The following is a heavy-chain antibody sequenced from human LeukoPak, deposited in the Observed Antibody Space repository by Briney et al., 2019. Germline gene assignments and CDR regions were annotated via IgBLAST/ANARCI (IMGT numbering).Heavy chain of an antibody. CDR3: ARVSDDSSGYSVAFDI. V-gene: IGHV4-39*01. D-gene: IGHD3-22*01. Sequence: PSETLSLTCTVSGGSISGSDYYWTWIRQPPGKGLEWIASIYYSGNTLYNPSLKSRVTMSVDTSKNQFSLKLSSVTAADTAVYYCARVSDDSSGYSVAFDIWGQGTMVTVSS. CDR1: GGSISGSDYY. J-gene: IGHJ3*02. CDR2: IYYSGNT.